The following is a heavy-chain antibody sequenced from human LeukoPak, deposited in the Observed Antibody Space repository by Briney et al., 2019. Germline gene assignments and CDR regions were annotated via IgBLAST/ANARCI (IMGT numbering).Heavy chain of an antibody. V-gene: IGHV4-59*01. Sequence: SETLSLTCTVSGGSISSYYWSWIRQPPGKGLEWIGYIYYSGSTNYNPSLKSRVTISVDTSKNQFSLKLSSVTAADTAGSYCAREGGNDAFDIWGQGTMVTVSS. D-gene: IGHD3-16*01. CDR2: IYYSGST. CDR1: GGSISSYY. CDR3: AREGGNDAFDI. J-gene: IGHJ3*02.